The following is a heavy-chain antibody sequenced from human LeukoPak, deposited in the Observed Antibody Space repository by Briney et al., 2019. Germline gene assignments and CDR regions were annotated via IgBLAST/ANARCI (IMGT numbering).Heavy chain of an antibody. Sequence: GGSLRLSCAASGFTFSSYWMSWVRQAPGKGLEWVADINQDGSEKYSVDSVKGRFTISRDNAKNSLYLQMNSLRAEDTAVYYCAREYYSDSSGSDYWGQGTLVTVSS. V-gene: IGHV3-7*05. CDR2: INQDGSEK. D-gene: IGHD3-22*01. CDR1: GFTFSSYW. CDR3: AREYYSDSSGSDY. J-gene: IGHJ4*02.